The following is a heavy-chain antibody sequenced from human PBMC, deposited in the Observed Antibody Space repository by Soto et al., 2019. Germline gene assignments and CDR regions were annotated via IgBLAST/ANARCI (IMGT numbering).Heavy chain of an antibody. J-gene: IGHJ6*02. V-gene: IGHV1-69*13. CDR1: GGTFSSYA. D-gene: IGHD3-3*01. Sequence: ASVKVSCKASGGTFSSYAISWVRQAPGQGLEWMGGIIPIFGTANYAQKFQGRVTITADESTSTAYMELSSLRSEDTAVYYCARGVRFLEWLNIYYYYGMDVWGQGTTVTVSS. CDR3: ARGVRFLEWLNIYYYYGMDV. CDR2: IIPIFGTA.